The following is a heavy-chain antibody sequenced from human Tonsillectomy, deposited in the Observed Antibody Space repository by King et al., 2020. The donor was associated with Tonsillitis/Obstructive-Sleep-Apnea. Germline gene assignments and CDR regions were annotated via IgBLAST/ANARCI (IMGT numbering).Heavy chain of an antibody. J-gene: IGHJ3*01. Sequence: VQLVESGSELKKPGASVKVSCKASGYTFTSYSINWVRQAPGQGLEWMGWINTNTGIPTFARAFTGHFVFSLDTSVTTAHLQISGLKAEDTAVYYCARFGPDAFDFWGQGTMVTVSS. CDR2: INTNTGIP. CDR1: GYTFTSYS. D-gene: IGHD3-16*01. CDR3: ARFGPDAFDF. V-gene: IGHV7-4-1*02.